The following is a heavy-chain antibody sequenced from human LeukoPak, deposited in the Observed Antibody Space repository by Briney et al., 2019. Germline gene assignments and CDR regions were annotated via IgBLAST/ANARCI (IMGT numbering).Heavy chain of an antibody. CDR1: GYTFTSYA. D-gene: IGHD2-2*01. CDR2: INAGNGNT. J-gene: IGHJ4*02. V-gene: IGHV1-3*01. Sequence: ASVKVSCKAFGYTFTSYAMHWVRQAPGQRLEWMGWINAGNGNTKYSQKFQGRVTITRDTSASTAYMELSSLRSEDTAVYYCARVRVVPAAMPFDYWGQGTLVTVSS. CDR3: ARVRVVPAAMPFDY.